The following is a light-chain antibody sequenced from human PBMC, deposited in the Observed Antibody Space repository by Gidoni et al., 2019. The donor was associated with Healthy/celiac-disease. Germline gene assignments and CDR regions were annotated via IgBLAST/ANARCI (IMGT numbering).Light chain of an antibody. Sequence: SSELTQDPAVSVALGQTFRITCQGASLRSYYASWYQQKPGQAPVLVIYGKNNRPSGIPDRFSGSSSGNTASLTITGAQAEDEADYYCNSRDSSGNHHYVFGTGTKVTVL. J-gene: IGLJ1*01. CDR3: NSRDSSGNHHYV. V-gene: IGLV3-19*01. CDR1: SLRSYY. CDR2: GKN.